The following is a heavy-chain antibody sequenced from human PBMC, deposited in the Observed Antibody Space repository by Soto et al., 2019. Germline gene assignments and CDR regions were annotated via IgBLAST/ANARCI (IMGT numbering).Heavy chain of an antibody. CDR2: IYPGDSDT. V-gene: IGHV5-51*01. D-gene: IGHD3-9*01. CDR1: GYSFTSYW. Sequence: PGESLKISCKGSGYSFTSYWIGWVRQMPGKGLEWMGIIYPGDSDTRYSPSFQGQVTISADKSISTAYLQWSSLKASDTAMYYCARQVNDILTGTHYGMDVWGQGTTVTVSS. J-gene: IGHJ6*02. CDR3: ARQVNDILTGTHYGMDV.